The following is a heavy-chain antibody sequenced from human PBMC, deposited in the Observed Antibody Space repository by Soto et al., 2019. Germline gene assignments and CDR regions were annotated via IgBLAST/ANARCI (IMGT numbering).Heavy chain of an antibody. D-gene: IGHD5-18*01. V-gene: IGHV1-69*13. CDR1: GGTFSSYA. Sequence: ASVKVSCKASGGTFSSYAISWVRQAPGQGLEWMGGIIPIFGTANYAQKFQGRVTITADESTSPAYMELSSLRSEDTAVYYCARGPMVDTAMVTQYYYYGMDVWGQGTTVTVSS. CDR2: IIPIFGTA. CDR3: ARGPMVDTAMVTQYYYYGMDV. J-gene: IGHJ6*02.